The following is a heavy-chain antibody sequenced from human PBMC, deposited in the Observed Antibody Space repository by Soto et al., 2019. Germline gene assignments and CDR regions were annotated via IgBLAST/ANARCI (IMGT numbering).Heavy chain of an antibody. CDR2: IYSSGST. J-gene: IGHJ5*02. CDR1: GGDISTYY. Sequence: QVQLQESGPGLVKPSETLSLTCTVSGGDISTYYWTWIRHPAGEGLEWIGRIYSSGSTKYNPSLKSRVPMSLDTSKNQFSLRLSSVTAADTAVYYCARGQRFSDWFDPWGQGTLVTVSS. V-gene: IGHV4-4*07. CDR3: ARGQRFSDWFDP. D-gene: IGHD3-3*01.